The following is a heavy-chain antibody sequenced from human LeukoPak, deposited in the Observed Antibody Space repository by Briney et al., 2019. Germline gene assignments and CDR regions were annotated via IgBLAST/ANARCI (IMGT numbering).Heavy chain of an antibody. V-gene: IGHV4-34*01. CDR3: ARGGGGSQN. Sequence: KASETLSLTCAVYGGSFSGYYWSWIRQPPGKGLEWIGEINHSGSTNYNPSLKSRVTISVDTSKNQSSLKLSSVTAADTAVYYCARGGGGSQNWGQGTLVTVSS. CDR2: INHSGST. J-gene: IGHJ4*02. D-gene: IGHD3-16*01. CDR1: GGSFSGYY.